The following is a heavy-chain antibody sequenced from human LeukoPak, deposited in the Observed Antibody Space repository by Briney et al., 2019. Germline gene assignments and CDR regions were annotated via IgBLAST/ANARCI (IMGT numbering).Heavy chain of an antibody. V-gene: IGHV3-21*01. CDR1: GFTFSSYS. Sequence: GESLKISCAASGFTFSSYSMNWVRQAPGKGLEWVSSISSSSSYIYYADSVKGRFTISRDNAKNSLYLQMNSLRAEDTAVYYCARSGYSGYDPKYYFDYWGQGTLVTVSS. CDR2: ISSSSSYI. D-gene: IGHD5-12*01. J-gene: IGHJ4*02. CDR3: ARSGYSGYDPKYYFDY.